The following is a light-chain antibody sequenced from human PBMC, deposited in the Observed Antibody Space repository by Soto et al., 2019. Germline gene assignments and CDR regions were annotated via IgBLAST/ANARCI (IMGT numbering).Light chain of an antibody. CDR2: EVS. CDR3: CSYAGSSTLYV. V-gene: IGLV2-23*02. CDR1: SSDVGSYNL. Sequence: QSVLTQPASMSGSPGQSITISCTGTSSDVGSYNLVSWYQQHPGKAHKLMIYEVSKRPSGVSNRFSGSKSGNTASLTISGLQAEDEADYHCCSYAGSSTLYVFGTGTKVTVL. J-gene: IGLJ1*01.